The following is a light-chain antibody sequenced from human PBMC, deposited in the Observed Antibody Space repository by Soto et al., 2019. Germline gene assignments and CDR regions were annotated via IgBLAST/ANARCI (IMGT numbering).Light chain of an antibody. CDR2: DAS. CDR3: QQRSHWPPLT. CDR1: QSVSTY. V-gene: IGKV3-11*01. Sequence: EIELTQSPATLSMSPGERATLSCRASQSVSTYLAWYQQKPGQAPRLLIFDASNRASGIPSRFSGSGSGTNFTLTISRLEPEDFAVYFCQQRSHWPPLTFGGGTKVEIK. J-gene: IGKJ4*01.